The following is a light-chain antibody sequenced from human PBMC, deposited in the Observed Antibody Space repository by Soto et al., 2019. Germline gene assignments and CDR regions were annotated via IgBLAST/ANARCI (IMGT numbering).Light chain of an antibody. Sequence: ILMTQTPLSLSIIPGQTASISCKSSQSLLHSDGKTYFYWYVQKAGQAPQPLIYEVSNRFSGVPERFSGSGSRTDFTLKISRVEADDVGIYYCMQAIDISWTFGQGTKVEIK. CDR2: EVS. V-gene: IGKV2-29*03. CDR3: MQAIDISWT. J-gene: IGKJ1*01. CDR1: QSLLHSDGKTY.